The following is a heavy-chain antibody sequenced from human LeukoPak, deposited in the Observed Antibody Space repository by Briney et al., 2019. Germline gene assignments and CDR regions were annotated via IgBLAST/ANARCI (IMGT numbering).Heavy chain of an antibody. V-gene: IGHV3-7*01. J-gene: IGHJ4*02. D-gene: IGHD2-2*01. CDR3: AKIYCTSTDCYYDY. Sequence: GGSLRLSCAASGFTFSSYWMSWVRQAPGKGLEWVANIKQDGSAKYYMDSVKGRFTISRDSAKNSLYLQMNSLRAEDTAVYYCAKIYCTSTDCYYDYWGQGTLVTVSS. CDR2: IKQDGSAK. CDR1: GFTFSSYW.